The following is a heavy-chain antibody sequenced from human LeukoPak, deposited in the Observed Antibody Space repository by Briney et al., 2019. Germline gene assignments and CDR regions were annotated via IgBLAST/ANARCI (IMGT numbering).Heavy chain of an antibody. CDR3: ASGALGYCSGGSCPRDYYYYGMDV. V-gene: IGHV1-69*06. CDR2: IIPIFGTA. CDR1: GGTFSSYA. D-gene: IGHD2-15*01. J-gene: IGHJ6*04. Sequence: ASVKVSCKASGGTFSSYAISWVRQAPGQGLEWMGGIIPIFGTANYAQKFQGRVTITADKSTSTAYMELSSLRSEDTAVYYCASGALGYCSGGSCPRDYYYYGMDVWGKGTTVTVSS.